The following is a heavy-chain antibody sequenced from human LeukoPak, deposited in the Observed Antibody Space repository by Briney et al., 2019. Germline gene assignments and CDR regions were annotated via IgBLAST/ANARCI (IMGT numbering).Heavy chain of an antibody. V-gene: IGHV4-59*08. Sequence: PSETLSLTCTVSGASIISYSWPWFRKAPGKGLNWIGYVYYSVSTNYNPSLKSRVSISQDTSKNQVSLTLNSVTAADTAVYYCARQESGPYHYMDVWGRGTAVTVSS. D-gene: IGHD3-3*01. CDR1: GASIISYS. CDR2: VYYSVST. CDR3: ARQESGPYHYMDV. J-gene: IGHJ6*03.